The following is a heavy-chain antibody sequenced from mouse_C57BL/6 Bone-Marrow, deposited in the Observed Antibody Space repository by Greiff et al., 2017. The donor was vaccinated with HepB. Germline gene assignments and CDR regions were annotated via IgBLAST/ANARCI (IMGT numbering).Heavy chain of an antibody. CDR2: IDPETGGT. Sequence: VQLVESGAELVRPGASVTLSCKASGYTFTDYEMHWVKQTPVHGLEWIGAIDPETGGTAYNQKFKGKAILTADKSSSTAHMELRSLTSEDSAVYYCTRSDDGYYRYWFAYWGQGTLVTVSA. V-gene: IGHV1-15*01. J-gene: IGHJ3*01. CDR3: TRSDDGYYRYWFAY. CDR1: GYTFTDYE. D-gene: IGHD2-3*01.